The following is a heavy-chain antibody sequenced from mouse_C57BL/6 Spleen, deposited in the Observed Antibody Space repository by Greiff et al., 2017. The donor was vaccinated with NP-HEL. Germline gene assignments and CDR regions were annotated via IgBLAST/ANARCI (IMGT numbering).Heavy chain of an antibody. CDR3: TVWYYGNYGDY. CDR1: GFTFSNYW. Sequence: EVKVEESGGGLVQPGGSMKLSCVASGFTFSNYWMNWVRQSPEKGLEWVAQIRLKSDNYATHYAESVKGRFTISRDDSKSSVYLQMNNLRAEDTGIYYCTVWYYGNYGDYWGQGTTLTVSS. D-gene: IGHD2-1*01. CDR2: IRLKSDNYAT. J-gene: IGHJ2*01. V-gene: IGHV6-3*01.